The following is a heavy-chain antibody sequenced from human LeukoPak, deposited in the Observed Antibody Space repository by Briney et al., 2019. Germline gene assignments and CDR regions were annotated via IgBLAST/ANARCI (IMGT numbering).Heavy chain of an antibody. J-gene: IGHJ5*02. V-gene: IGHV4-34*01. CDR2: FNHRGST. D-gene: IGHD2-2*01. CDR1: GGSFSGYY. Sequence: SETLSLTCAVYGGSFSGYYWSWIRQPPGKGLEWIGEFNHRGSTNYNPSLKSRVTISVDTSKNQFSLKLSSVTAADTAVYYCARGRRPIVVVPAAKSLNWFDPWGQGTLVTVSS. CDR3: ARGRRPIVVVPAAKSLNWFDP.